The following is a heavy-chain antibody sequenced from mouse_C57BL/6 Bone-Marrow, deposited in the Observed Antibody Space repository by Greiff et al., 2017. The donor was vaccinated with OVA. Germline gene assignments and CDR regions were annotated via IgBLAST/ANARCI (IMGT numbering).Heavy chain of an antibody. D-gene: IGHD1-1*02. V-gene: IGHV1-53*01. CDR3: ARHGSCWYFDV. J-gene: IGHJ1*03. CDR1: GYTFTSYW. CDR2: INPNHGGT. Sequence: QVQLQQPGTELVKPGASVKLSCKASGYTFTSYWMHWVKQRPGQGLEWIGNINPNHGGTNYNEKFKSKATLTVDKSSSTAYMQLSSLTSEDSAVYYCARHGSCWYFDVWGTGTTVTVSS.